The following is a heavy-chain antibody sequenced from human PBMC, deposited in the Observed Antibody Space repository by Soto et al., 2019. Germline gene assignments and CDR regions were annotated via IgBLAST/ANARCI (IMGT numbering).Heavy chain of an antibody. D-gene: IGHD1-26*01. V-gene: IGHV4-59*01. CDR3: ARDHRPSGRYLRLSYYGLDV. J-gene: IGHJ6*01. CDR2: IYNSGST. CDR1: GGSISSYY. Sequence: PSETLSLTCTVSGGSISSYYWSLIRQPPGKGLEWIGYIYNSGSTNYNPSLKSRVTISVDTSKNQFSLKLSSVTAADTAVYYCARDHRPSGRYLRLSYYGLDVWGQGTPVTVSS.